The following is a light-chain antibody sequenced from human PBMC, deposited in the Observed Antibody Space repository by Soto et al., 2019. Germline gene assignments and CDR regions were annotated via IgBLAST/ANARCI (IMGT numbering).Light chain of an antibody. CDR1: QGISSY. Sequence: DIQMTQSPSSLSASVGDRVTITCRASQGISSYLAWYQQKPGKVPKLLIYGASTLHSGVPSRFSGTGSGTDFTLTTNRLQPEDVATYYCQRYNSVPNTFGPGTKVDIK. CDR2: GAS. V-gene: IGKV1-27*01. J-gene: IGKJ3*01. CDR3: QRYNSVPNT.